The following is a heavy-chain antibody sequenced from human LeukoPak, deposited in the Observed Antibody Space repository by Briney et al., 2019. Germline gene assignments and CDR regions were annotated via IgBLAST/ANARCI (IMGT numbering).Heavy chain of an antibody. Sequence: SETLSLTCTVSGGSISSYYWSWIRQPPGKGLEWIGYIYYSGSTNYNPSLKSRVTMSVDTSKNQFSLKLSSVTAADTAVYYCARRPITIFGVVIISLWFDPWGQGTLVTVSS. J-gene: IGHJ5*02. CDR1: GGSISSYY. CDR3: ARRPITIFGVVIISLWFDP. CDR2: IYYSGST. V-gene: IGHV4-59*08. D-gene: IGHD3-3*01.